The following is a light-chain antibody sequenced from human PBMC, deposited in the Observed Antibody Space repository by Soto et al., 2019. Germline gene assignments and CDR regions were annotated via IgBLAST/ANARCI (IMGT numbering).Light chain of an antibody. CDR3: QQYNNWPRP. V-gene: IGKV3-15*01. CDR1: QSVSSN. Sequence: EIVMTQSPATLSVSPGERATLSCRASQSVSSNLAWYQQKPGQAPRLLIYGASTRATGIPARFSGSGSGTEFTLTISSLLSEDFAVYYCQQYNNWPRPFGQGTKV. J-gene: IGKJ1*01. CDR2: GAS.